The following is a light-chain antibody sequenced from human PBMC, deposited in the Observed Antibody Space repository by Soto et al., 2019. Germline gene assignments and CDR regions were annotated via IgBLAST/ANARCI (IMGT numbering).Light chain of an antibody. CDR1: ETVSKY. V-gene: IGKV1-39*01. CDR2: AAS. Sequence: DIQMTQSPTSLAASVGDRVTITCRASETVSKYVNWYQQKPGKAPNLLIYAASSLHIGVPSRFSGSGSGTDFTLTINSLQPEDFATYYCQQSSSAPQYTFGQGTKLEIK. J-gene: IGKJ2*01. CDR3: QQSSSAPQYT.